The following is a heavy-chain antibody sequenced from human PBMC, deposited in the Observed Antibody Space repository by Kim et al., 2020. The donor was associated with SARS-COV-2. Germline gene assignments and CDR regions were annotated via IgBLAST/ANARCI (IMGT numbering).Heavy chain of an antibody. D-gene: IGHD3-10*01. CDR3: AKGDNYGTYYYYYMDV. V-gene: IGHV3-9*01. J-gene: IGHJ6*03. Sequence: SVKGRITIYRDNAKNSLYLQMNSLRAEDTALYFCAKGDNYGTYYYYYMDVWGKGTTVTVSS.